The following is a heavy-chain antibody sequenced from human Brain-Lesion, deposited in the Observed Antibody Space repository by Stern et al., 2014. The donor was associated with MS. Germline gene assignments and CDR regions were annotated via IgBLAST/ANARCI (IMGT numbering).Heavy chain of an antibody. CDR1: GGSISSGGYY. V-gene: IGHV4-61*02. Sequence: QLQLQESGPGLVKPSQTLSLSCTVSGGSISSGGYYWSWIRQPAGKGLEWIGRIFNSGSTSYNPSLKSRVTISIDTSKNQVSLRLNSMTAADTAVYYCARGRVVPGFQYYATDVWGQGTTVIVSS. D-gene: IGHD2-2*01. CDR2: IFNSGST. CDR3: ARGRVVPGFQYYATDV. J-gene: IGHJ6*02.